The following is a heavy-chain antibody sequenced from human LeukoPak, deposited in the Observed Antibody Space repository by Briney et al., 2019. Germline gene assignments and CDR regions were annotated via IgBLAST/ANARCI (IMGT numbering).Heavy chain of an antibody. D-gene: IGHD1-7*01. CDR2: IYYSGST. CDR3: ASIRFTNYNRVFDF. CDR1: GGSVTYTNYY. Sequence: SETLSLTCTVSGGSVTYTNYYWGWIRQPPGMGLEWIGSIYYSGSTNYNPSLKSRVTISVDTSKNQFSLKLSSVTAADTAIYYCASIRFTNYNRVFDFWGQGTPVTVSS. J-gene: IGHJ4*02. V-gene: IGHV4-39*01.